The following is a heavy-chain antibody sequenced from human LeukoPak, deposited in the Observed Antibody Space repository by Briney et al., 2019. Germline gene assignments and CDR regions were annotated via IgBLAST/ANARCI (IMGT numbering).Heavy chain of an antibody. CDR2: IWYDGSNK. J-gene: IGHJ4*02. Sequence: PGGSLRLSCVASGFTLSSYGMHWVRQAPGKGLEWVAVIWYDGSNKYYADSVKGRFTISRDNSKNTLYLQMNSLRAEDTAVYYCAREYYYDSYYFDYWGQGTLVTVSS. CDR3: AREYYYDSYYFDY. V-gene: IGHV3-33*08. D-gene: IGHD3-22*01. CDR1: GFTLSSYG.